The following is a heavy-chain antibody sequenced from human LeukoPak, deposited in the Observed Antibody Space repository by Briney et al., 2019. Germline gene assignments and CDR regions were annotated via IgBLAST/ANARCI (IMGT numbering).Heavy chain of an antibody. CDR2: ISGDGGST. CDR1: GFTFDDYA. Sequence: GGSLRLSCAASGFTFDDYAMHWVRQAPGKGLEWVSLISGDGGSTYYAESVKGRFTISSDNSKNSLYLQMNSLRTEDTALYYCAKDISNYYDSSGYLDYWGQGTLVTVSS. CDR3: AKDISNYYDSSGYLDY. J-gene: IGHJ4*02. V-gene: IGHV3-43*02. D-gene: IGHD3-22*01.